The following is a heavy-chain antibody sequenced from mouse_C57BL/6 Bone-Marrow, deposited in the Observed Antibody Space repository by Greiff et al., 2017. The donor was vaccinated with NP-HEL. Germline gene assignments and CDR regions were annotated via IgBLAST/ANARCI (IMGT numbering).Heavy chain of an antibody. CDR3: ARGPLDV. CDR1: GYPFPDYY. CDR2: INPYNGGT. V-gene: IGHV1-19*01. J-gene: IGHJ1*03. Sequence: VQLKESGPVLVKPGASVKMSCKASGYPFPDYYLTWVKQSPGKSLEWIGVINPYNGGTSYNQKFKSKATLTVDTSSSTAYMQLSSLTSEDSAVYYCARGPLDVWGTGTKVTVSS.